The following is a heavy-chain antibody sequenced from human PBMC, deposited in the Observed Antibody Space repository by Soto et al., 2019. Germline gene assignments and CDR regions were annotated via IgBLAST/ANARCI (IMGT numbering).Heavy chain of an antibody. J-gene: IGHJ4*02. CDR1: GGSISSGGYY. CDR3: ARTVVSFYYDSSGYYYYFDY. V-gene: IGHV4-31*03. Sequence: TSEILSLTCTVSGGSISSGGYYWSWIRQHPGKGLEWIGYIYYSGSTYYNPSLKSRVTISVDTSKNQFSLKLSSVTAADTAVYYCARTVVSFYYDSSGYYYYFDYWGQGTLVTVSS. D-gene: IGHD3-22*01. CDR2: IYYSGST.